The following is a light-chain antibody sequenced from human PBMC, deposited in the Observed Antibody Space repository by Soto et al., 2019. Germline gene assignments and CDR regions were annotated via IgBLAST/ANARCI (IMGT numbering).Light chain of an antibody. J-gene: IGLJ2*01. V-gene: IGLV2-14*01. Sequence: QSALTQPASVSGSPGQSITISCTGTSSDVGSYNYVSWYQQHPGKAPKLMIYEVSNRPSGVSNRFSGSKSGNTASLTISGLQAEDEADYYCSSYTNSSPVVFGGGTQLTVL. CDR1: SSDVGSYNY. CDR2: EVS. CDR3: SSYTNSSPVV.